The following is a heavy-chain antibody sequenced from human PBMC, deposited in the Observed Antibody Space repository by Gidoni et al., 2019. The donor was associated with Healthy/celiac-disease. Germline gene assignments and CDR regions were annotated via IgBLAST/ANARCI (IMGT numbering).Heavy chain of an antibody. J-gene: IGHJ4*02. D-gene: IGHD6-13*01. Sequence: QVHLLQSGAEVKKPWSSVMVSCKVSGSTFSSYAISWLRQAPGKGLEWMGGIIPIFGTANYEQKFQGRVTITADESTSTAYMELSRLRSEDTAVYYCARGGIPYYFDYWGQGTLVTVSS. CDR2: IIPIFGTA. V-gene: IGHV1-69*01. CDR3: ARGGIPYYFDY. CDR1: GSTFSSYA.